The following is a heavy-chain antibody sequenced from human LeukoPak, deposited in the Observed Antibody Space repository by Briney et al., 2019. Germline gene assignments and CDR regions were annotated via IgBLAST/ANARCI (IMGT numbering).Heavy chain of an antibody. CDR1: GGTFSSYA. V-gene: IGHV1-69*05. CDR3: ARVGYDFWSGYDGSWDYMDV. J-gene: IGHJ6*03. D-gene: IGHD3-3*01. CDR2: IIPIFGTA. Sequence: EASVKVSCKASGGTFSSYAISWVRQAPGQGLEWMGGIIPIFGTANYAQKFQGRVTITTDESTSTAYMELSSLRSEDTAVYYCARVGYDFWSGYDGSWDYMDVWGKGTTVTVSS.